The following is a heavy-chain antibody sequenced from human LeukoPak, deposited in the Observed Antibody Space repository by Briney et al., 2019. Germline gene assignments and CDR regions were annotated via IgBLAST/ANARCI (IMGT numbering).Heavy chain of an antibody. CDR2: INHSGST. CDR3: ARASTHSDY. CDR1: GGSFSGYY. V-gene: IGHV4-34*01. Sequence: PSETPSLTCAVYGGSFSGYYWSWIRQPPGKGLEWIGEINHSGSTNYNPSLKSRVTISVDTSKNQFSLKLSSVTAADTAVYYCARASTHSDYWGQGTLVTVSS. J-gene: IGHJ4*02. D-gene: IGHD1-1*01.